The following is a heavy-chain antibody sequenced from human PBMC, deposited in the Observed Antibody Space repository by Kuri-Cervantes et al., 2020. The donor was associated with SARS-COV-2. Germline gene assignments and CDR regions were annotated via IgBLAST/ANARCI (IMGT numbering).Heavy chain of an antibody. CDR2: IIPIFGTA. D-gene: IGHD2-15*01. CDR3: AREGGYCSGGSCYGY. J-gene: IGHJ4*02. V-gene: IGHV1-69*13. CDR1: GYTFTSYG. Sequence: SVKVSCKASGYTFTSYGISWVRQAPGQGLEWMGGIIPIFGTANYAQKFQGRVTITADESTSTAYMELSSLRSEDTAVYYCAREGGYCSGGSCYGYWGQGTLVTVSS.